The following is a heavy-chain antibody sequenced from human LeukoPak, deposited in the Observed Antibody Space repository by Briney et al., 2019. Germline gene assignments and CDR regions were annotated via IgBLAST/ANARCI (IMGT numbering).Heavy chain of an antibody. Sequence: SETLSLTCIVSGGSISSYYWSWIRQPPGKGLEWIGEINHSGSTNYNPSLKSRVTISVDTSKNQFSLKLSSVTAADTAVYYCAKTKYSSGWYGGVDYWGQGTLVTVSS. V-gene: IGHV4-34*01. CDR2: INHSGST. D-gene: IGHD6-19*01. J-gene: IGHJ4*02. CDR1: GGSISSYY. CDR3: AKTKYSSGWYGGVDY.